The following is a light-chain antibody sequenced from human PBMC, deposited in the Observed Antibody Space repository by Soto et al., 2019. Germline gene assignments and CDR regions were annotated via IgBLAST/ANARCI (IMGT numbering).Light chain of an antibody. V-gene: IGLV2-11*01. Sequence: QSVLTQLRSVSGAPGQAVTISCTGKSSDVGGYNYVSWFQQHPGKSPKLMIYAVTERPSGVPDRFSGSKSGNTASLTISGLQAEDEADYYFCSYAGTFTYVFGTGTKVTVL. CDR3: CSYAGTFTYV. CDR2: AVT. J-gene: IGLJ1*01. CDR1: SSDVGGYNY.